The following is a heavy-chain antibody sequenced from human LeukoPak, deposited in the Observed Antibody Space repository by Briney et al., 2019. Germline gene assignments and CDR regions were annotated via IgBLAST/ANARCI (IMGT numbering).Heavy chain of an antibody. D-gene: IGHD2-2*01. CDR1: GGSISSSSYY. V-gene: IGHV4-61*05. CDR2: IYYSGST. J-gene: IGHJ6*03. CDR3: ARRVVPAATSYYYYYMDV. Sequence: SETLSLTCTVSGGSISSSSYYWGWIRQPPGKGLEWIGYIYYSGSTNYNPSLKSRVTISVDTSKNQFSLKLSSVTAADTAVYYCARRVVPAATSYYYYYMDVWGKGTTVTVSS.